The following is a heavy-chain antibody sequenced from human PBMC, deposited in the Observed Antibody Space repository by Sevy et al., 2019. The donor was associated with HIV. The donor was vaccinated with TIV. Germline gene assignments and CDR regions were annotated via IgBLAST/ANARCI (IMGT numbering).Heavy chain of an antibody. CDR3: SRSLADYYYGMDV. Sequence: SETLSLTCTVSGASISSYYWSWIRQPPGKGLEWVGYIYYNGRTNYNHSLKSRVTISVDTSKNQFSLKLISVTAADTAVYYCSRSLADYYYGMDVWGQGTTVTVSS. CDR2: IYYNGRT. CDR1: GASISSYY. J-gene: IGHJ6*02. V-gene: IGHV4-59*01.